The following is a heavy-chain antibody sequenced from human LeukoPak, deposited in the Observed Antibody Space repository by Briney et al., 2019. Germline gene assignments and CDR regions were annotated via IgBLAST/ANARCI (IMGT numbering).Heavy chain of an antibody. J-gene: IGHJ4*02. D-gene: IGHD4-17*01. CDR1: GFTFTNYA. CDR2: ISGSGGST. Sequence: GGSLRLSCAASGFTFTNYAMRWVRQAPGKGLEWVSGISGSGGSTYHADSVKGRFIISRDSSNNTLYLQMNSLRAEDTAVYYCARFDGMTTLTSFDYWGQGTLVTVSS. CDR3: ARFDGMTTLTSFDY. V-gene: IGHV3-23*01.